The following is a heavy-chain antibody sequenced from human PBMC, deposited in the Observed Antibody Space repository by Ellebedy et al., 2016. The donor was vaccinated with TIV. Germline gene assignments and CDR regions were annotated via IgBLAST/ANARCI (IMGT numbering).Heavy chain of an antibody. CDR3: AGGAAGDPYYFDY. CDR1: RFTFSSYG. J-gene: IGHJ4*02. D-gene: IGHD6-13*01. CDR2: INPDGTKK. Sequence: GGSLRLSCAASRFTFSSYGMHWVRQAPGKGLEWVAFINPDGTKKFYVDSVKGRFTISRDNAKNSLYLQMNSLRAEDTAVYYCAGGAAGDPYYFDYWGQGTLVTVSS. V-gene: IGHV3-7*03.